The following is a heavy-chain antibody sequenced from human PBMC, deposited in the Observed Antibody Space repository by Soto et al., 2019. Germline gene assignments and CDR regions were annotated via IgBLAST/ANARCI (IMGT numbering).Heavy chain of an antibody. CDR1: GDSVSTNSAT. CDR2: TYYRSYRYN. J-gene: IGHJ5*01. CDR3: VRLIGDSWLDS. Sequence: QVQLQQSGPGLVQPSQTLSLTCTISGDSVSTNSATWDWIRQSTSRGLEWLGRTYYRSYRYNDYEASVKGQISINPYTTNNPVYLQLKSVTPDDTAVYYCVRLIGDSWLDSWGQVNLVTVSS. V-gene: IGHV6-1*01. D-gene: IGHD2-8*01.